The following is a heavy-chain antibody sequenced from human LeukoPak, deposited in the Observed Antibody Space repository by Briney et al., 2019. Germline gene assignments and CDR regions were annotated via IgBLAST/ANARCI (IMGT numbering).Heavy chain of an antibody. J-gene: IGHJ5*02. Sequence: HPGRSLRLSCAAPGFTFSSYAMHWVRQAPGKGLEWVAFIRYDGSNKYYADSVKGRFTISRDNSKNTLYLQMNSLRAEDTAVYYCAKSVAGTRRSVWFDPWGQGTLVTVSS. CDR2: IRYDGSNK. D-gene: IGHD6-19*01. CDR1: GFTFSSYA. CDR3: AKSVAGTRRSVWFDP. V-gene: IGHV3-30*02.